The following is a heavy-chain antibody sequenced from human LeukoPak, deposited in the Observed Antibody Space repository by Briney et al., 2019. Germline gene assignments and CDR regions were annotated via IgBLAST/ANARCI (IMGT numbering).Heavy chain of an antibody. CDR2: INPNYGST. J-gene: IGHJ4*02. V-gene: IGHV1-46*01. D-gene: IGHD1-1*01. Sequence: GASVKVSCKASGYTFTSYGISWVRQAPGQGLEWMGIINPNYGSTFYSQKFQGRVTLTRDMSTSTVYMDLSSLISEDTAVYYCARDKYKWSDEFRPLVPDSWGQGTLVTVSS. CDR1: GYTFTSYG. CDR3: ARDKYKWSDEFRPLVPDS.